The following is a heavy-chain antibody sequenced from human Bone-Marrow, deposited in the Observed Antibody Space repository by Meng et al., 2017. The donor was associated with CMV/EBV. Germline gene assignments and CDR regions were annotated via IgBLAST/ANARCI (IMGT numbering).Heavy chain of an antibody. CDR2: INHSGSI. CDR1: GGSFSGYY. J-gene: IGHJ5*02. Sequence: SETLSLTCAVYGGSFSGYYWSWIRQPPGKGLEWIGEINHSGSINYNPSLKSRVTISVDTSKNQFSLKLSSVTAADTAVYYCARDTSSWSTLYNWFDPWGQGTLVTVSS. V-gene: IGHV4-34*01. D-gene: IGHD6-13*01. CDR3: ARDTSSWSTLYNWFDP.